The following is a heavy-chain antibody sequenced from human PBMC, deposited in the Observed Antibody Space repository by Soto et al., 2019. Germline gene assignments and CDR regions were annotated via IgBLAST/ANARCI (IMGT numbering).Heavy chain of an antibody. V-gene: IGHV4-4*02. D-gene: IGHD2-2*02. CDR1: GGSISSSNW. J-gene: IGHJ5*02. CDR3: ARGSDIVVVPAAITRHNWFDP. Sequence: SETLSLTCAVSGGSISSSNWWSWVRQPPGKGLEWIGEIYHSGSTNYNPSLKSRVTISVDKSKNQFSLKLSSVTAADTAVYYCARGSDIVVVPAAITRHNWFDPWGPGTLVTVS. CDR2: IYHSGST.